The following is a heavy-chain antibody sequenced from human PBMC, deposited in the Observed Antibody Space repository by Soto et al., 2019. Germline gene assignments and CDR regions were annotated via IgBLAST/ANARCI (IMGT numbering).Heavy chain of an antibody. CDR2: INVGNGNT. Sequence: QVQLVQSGAEEKKPGASVKVSCKASGYTFTDYATHWVRQAPGQGLELMGWINVGNGNTGYSRKYQGRVTNARDMSASTAYIEVTSLTSEDTAIYYCAREGAHYTPLDHWGQGTLVTVSS. J-gene: IGHJ4*02. CDR3: AREGAHYTPLDH. CDR1: GYTFTDYA. D-gene: IGHD2-15*01. V-gene: IGHV1-3*05.